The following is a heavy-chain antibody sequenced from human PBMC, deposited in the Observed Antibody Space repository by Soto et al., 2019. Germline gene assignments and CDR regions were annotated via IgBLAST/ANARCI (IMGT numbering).Heavy chain of an antibody. Sequence: QVQLVQSGAGVRKPGSSVNVSCKASGGTFTTYDISWVRQAPGQGLEWMGGIIPLFDATKYAQKFQGRVTITADKSTGTAYMELSSLRSEDTAMYYCARDRSSSWYNGTFYLDSWGQGTLVTVSS. J-gene: IGHJ4*02. CDR1: GGTFTTYD. CDR3: ARDRSSSWYNGTFYLDS. V-gene: IGHV1-69*06. D-gene: IGHD6-19*01. CDR2: IIPLFDAT.